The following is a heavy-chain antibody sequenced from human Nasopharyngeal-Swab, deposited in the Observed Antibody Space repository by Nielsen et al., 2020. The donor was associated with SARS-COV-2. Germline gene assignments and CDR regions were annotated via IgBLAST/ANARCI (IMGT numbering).Heavy chain of an antibody. J-gene: IGHJ4*02. CDR2: IYYGGST. CDR1: GGSISSYY. CDR3: AREPAYGDYDY. D-gene: IGHD4-17*01. V-gene: IGHV4-59*01. Sequence: SETLSLTCTVSGGSISSYYWSWIRQPPGKGLEWIGYIYYGGSTNYNPSLKSRVTISVDTSKNQFSLKLSSVTAADTAVYYCAREPAYGDYDYWGQGTLVTVSS.